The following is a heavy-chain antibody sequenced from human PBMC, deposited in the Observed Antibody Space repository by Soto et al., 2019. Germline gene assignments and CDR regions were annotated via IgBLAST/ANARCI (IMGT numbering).Heavy chain of an antibody. Sequence: LPETLSLTCAVYGGSFSGYYWSWIRQPPGKGLEWIGEINHSGSTNYNPSLKSRVTISVDTSKNQFSLKLSSVTAADTAVYYCARGFLDIVVVPGNWFDPWGQGTLVTVSS. CDR2: INHSGST. CDR1: GGSFSGYY. V-gene: IGHV4-34*01. J-gene: IGHJ5*02. D-gene: IGHD2-2*03. CDR3: ARGFLDIVVVPGNWFDP.